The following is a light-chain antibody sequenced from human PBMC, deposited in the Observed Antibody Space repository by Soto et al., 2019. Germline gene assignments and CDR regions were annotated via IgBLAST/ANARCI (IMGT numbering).Light chain of an antibody. V-gene: IGKV1-39*01. CDR2: AAS. J-gene: IGKJ5*01. Sequence: DIQMTQSPGARCASIGDRGTITCRPGQNIFMSLNCYQQKPGKAPALXXYAASSLQSGVPSRISGSGSGTDLTLTISNLQPEDFANYYCHQSYNSPPITFGQGTRLEIK. CDR3: HQSYNSPPIT. CDR1: QNIFMS.